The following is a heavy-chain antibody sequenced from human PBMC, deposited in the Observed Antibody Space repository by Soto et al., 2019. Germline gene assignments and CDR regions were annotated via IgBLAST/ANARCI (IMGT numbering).Heavy chain of an antibody. D-gene: IGHD3-9*01. CDR1: GFTFSNYG. CDR3: ASGGTYYDILSGPDYFDY. CDR2: IWYDGSNK. Sequence: PGGSLRLSCAASGFTFSNYGMHWVRQAPGKGLEWVAVIWYDGSNKYYADSVKGRFTISRDNSKNTLYLQMNSLRAEDTAVYYCASGGTYYDILSGPDYFDYWGQGTLVTVSS. V-gene: IGHV3-33*01. J-gene: IGHJ4*02.